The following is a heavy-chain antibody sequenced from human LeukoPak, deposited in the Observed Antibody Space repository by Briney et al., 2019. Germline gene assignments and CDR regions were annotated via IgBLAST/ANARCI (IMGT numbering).Heavy chain of an antibody. CDR1: GGSISGYS. Sequence: SETLSLTCTVSGGSISGYSWSWIRQPPGKGLEWIGEINHSGSTNHNPSLKSRVTISMDTSKNQFSLKLNSVTAADTAVYYCARGSKEGSSSWYLNYWGQGTLVTVSS. V-gene: IGHV4-34*01. CDR3: ARGSKEGSSSWYLNY. J-gene: IGHJ4*02. CDR2: INHSGST. D-gene: IGHD6-13*01.